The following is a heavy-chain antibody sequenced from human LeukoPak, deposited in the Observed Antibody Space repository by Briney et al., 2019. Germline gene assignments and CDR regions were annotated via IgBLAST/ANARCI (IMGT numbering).Heavy chain of an antibody. CDR2: ISAYNGNT. J-gene: IGHJ4*02. Sequence: ASVKVSCKASGYTFTSYGISWVRQAPGQGREWMGWISAYNGNTNYAQKLQGRVTMPTDTSTSTAYMEMRSLRSEDTAVYYCARVVRLGHNPFFDYWGQGTLVTVSS. CDR3: ARVVRLGHNPFFDY. CDR1: GYTFTSYG. V-gene: IGHV1-18*01. D-gene: IGHD3-16*01.